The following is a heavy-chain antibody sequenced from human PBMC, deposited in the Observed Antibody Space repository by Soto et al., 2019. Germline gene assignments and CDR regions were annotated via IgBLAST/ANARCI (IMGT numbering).Heavy chain of an antibody. CDR3: ARGTAARDNWFDP. CDR2: IYYSGST. V-gene: IGHV4-39*01. D-gene: IGHD6-6*01. J-gene: IGHJ5*02. Sequence: SETLSLTCTVSGGSISSSSYYWGWIRQPPGKGLEWIGSIYYSGSTYYNPSLKSRVTISVDTSKNQFSLKLSSVTAADTAVYYCARGTAARDNWFDPWGQGTLVTVSS. CDR1: GGSISSSSYY.